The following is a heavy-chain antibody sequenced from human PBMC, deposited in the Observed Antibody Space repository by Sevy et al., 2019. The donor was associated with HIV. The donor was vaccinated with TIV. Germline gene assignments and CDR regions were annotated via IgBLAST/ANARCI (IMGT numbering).Heavy chain of an antibody. V-gene: IGHV3-30*02. CDR1: GFTFNVYG. CDR2: TRYDESTK. CDR3: AKDLTERYSTSSGDFEY. J-gene: IGHJ4*02. Sequence: GGSLRLSCAASGFTFNVYGMHWVRQAPGKGLQWVAFTRYDESTKYYEDSVKSRLTNSRDNSKNTLYLQMNSMRGEDTAIYYCAKDLTERYSTSSGDFEYWGQGSLVTVSS. D-gene: IGHD1-26*01.